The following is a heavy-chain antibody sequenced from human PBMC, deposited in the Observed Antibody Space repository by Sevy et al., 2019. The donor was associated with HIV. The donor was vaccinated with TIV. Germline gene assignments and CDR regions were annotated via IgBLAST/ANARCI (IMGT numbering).Heavy chain of an antibody. CDR3: ARSAAGHEYYYGLDF. J-gene: IGHJ6*02. V-gene: IGHV4-39*01. CDR2: IYYNGHT. CDR1: GGSIVSSSYY. Sequence: SETLSLTCSVSGGSIVSSSYYWNWIRQPPGKGLEWIGSIYYNGHTYYNPSLKSRLTISIDTSKNQFYLTLSSVTAADTSIYYCARSAAGHEYYYGLDFWGQGATVTVSS. D-gene: IGHD6-13*01.